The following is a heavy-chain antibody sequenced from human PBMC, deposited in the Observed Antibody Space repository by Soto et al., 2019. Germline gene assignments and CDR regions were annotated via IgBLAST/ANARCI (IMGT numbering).Heavy chain of an antibody. J-gene: IGHJ4*02. V-gene: IGHV4-61*08. CDR2: IYYSGST. CDR3: ARTQSRGYFDY. Sequence: SETLSLTCTVSGGSISSGDYYWSWIRQPPGKGLEWIGYIYYSGSTNYNPSLKSRITISEDTSKNQFSLKLSSVTAADTAVYYCARTQSRGYFDYWGQGAQVTVSS. CDR1: GGSISSGDYY. D-gene: IGHD3-10*01.